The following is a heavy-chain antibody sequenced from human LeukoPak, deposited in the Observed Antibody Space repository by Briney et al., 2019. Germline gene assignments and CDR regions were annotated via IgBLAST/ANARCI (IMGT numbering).Heavy chain of an antibody. CDR3: AKVRGYSYGYFDY. Sequence: QSGGSLRLSCAASGFTFDDYTMHWVRQVPGQGLEWVSGISWNSGDIGYADSVKGRFTISRDNAKNSLFLQMNSLRAEDTAFYYCAKVRGYSYGYFDYWGQGILVTVSS. J-gene: IGHJ4*02. V-gene: IGHV3-9*01. CDR2: ISWNSGDI. CDR1: GFTFDDYT. D-gene: IGHD5-18*01.